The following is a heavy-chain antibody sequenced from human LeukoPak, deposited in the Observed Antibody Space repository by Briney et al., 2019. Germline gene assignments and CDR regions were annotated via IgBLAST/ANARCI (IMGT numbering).Heavy chain of an antibody. CDR2: MNPNSGNT. CDR3: AREYCSGGSCYKGGIDY. J-gene: IGHJ4*02. Sequence: ASVKVSCKASGYTFTSYDINWVRQATGQGLEWMGWMNPNSGNTGYAQKFQGRVTMTRNTSISTAYMELSSLRSEDTAVYYCAREYCSGGSCYKGGIDYWGQGTLVTVSS. CDR1: GYTFTSYD. V-gene: IGHV1-8*01. D-gene: IGHD2-15*01.